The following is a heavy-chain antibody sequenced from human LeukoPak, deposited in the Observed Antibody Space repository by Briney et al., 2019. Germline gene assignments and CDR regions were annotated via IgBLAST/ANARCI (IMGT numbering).Heavy chain of an antibody. J-gene: IGHJ5*02. CDR1: GYTFTRYH. CDR2: INVQTGKP. V-gene: IGHV7-4-1*02. Sequence: GASVTVSCKASGYTFTRYHINWVRQAPGQDLEWMGWINVQTGKPTYAQGFTGRFVLSLDTSVNTAYLQINSLKAEDTAVYYCTRDFADTANRFDPWGQGTLVTVSS. D-gene: IGHD2-21*02. CDR3: TRDFADTANRFDP.